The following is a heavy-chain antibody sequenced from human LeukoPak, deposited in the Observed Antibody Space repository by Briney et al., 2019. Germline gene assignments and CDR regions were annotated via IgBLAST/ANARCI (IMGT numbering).Heavy chain of an antibody. Sequence: PGGSLRLSCAASGFTFSSYSMNWVRQAPGKGLEWVSYISYSSSTIYYADSVKGRFTISRDNAKNSLYLQMNSLRAEDTAVYYCARVVGWGPVYYYMDVWGKGTAVTVSS. CDR1: GFTFSSYS. V-gene: IGHV3-48*04. D-gene: IGHD3-16*01. CDR3: ARVVGWGPVYYYMDV. CDR2: ISYSSSTI. J-gene: IGHJ6*03.